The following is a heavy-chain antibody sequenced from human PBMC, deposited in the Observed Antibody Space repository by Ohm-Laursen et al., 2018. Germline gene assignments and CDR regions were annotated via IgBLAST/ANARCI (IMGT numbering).Heavy chain of an antibody. Sequence: GTLSLTCSVNGDSSSGYFWSWIRQPPGKGLEWIGEINQSGSTKYNPSLKRRVTLSADSSKSQFSLRLTSVTAADTATYYCARGSGFFKLDVWGQGTTVTVSS. CDR1: GDSSSGYF. D-gene: IGHD6-19*01. CDR2: INQSGST. J-gene: IGHJ6*02. V-gene: IGHV4-34*01. CDR3: ARGSGFFKLDV.